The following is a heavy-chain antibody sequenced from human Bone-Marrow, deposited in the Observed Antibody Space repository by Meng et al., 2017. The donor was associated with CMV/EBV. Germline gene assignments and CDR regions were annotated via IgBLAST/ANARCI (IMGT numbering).Heavy chain of an antibody. D-gene: IGHD3-22*01. CDR1: GFTFSSYA. Sequence: GESLKISCAASGFTFSSYAMHWVRQAPGKGLVWVSRINGDGTSYADSVKGRFTISRDNAKNTLYLQMNSLRAEDTAMYYCARDSYYDSSGYYDAYDIWGQGTMVTVSS. J-gene: IGHJ3*02. V-gene: IGHV3-74*01. CDR3: ARDSYYDSSGYYDAYDI. CDR2: INGDGT.